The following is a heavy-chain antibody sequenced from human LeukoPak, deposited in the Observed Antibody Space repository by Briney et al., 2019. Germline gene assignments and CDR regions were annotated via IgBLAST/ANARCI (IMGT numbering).Heavy chain of an antibody. V-gene: IGHV4-59*08. CDR1: GGSISIYY. Sequence: SETLSLTCTVSGGSISIYYWTWIRQPPGKGLEWIGYIDSRGSTDYNPSLKSRVTMSVDMSKNHFSLELSAVTAADTAVYYCARHYYGSGSEIYYYYYYMDVWGKGTTVTISS. D-gene: IGHD3-10*01. J-gene: IGHJ6*03. CDR3: ARHYYGSGSEIYYYYYYMDV. CDR2: IDSRGST.